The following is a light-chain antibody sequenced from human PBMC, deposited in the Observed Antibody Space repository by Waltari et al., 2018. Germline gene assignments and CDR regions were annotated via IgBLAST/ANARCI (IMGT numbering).Light chain of an antibody. Sequence: ETVVTQSPGTLSVSPGERATLSCRTSPSIGSSLAWYQQKPGQSPRLLIYRASTRATGIPARFSGSGSETEFTLTISSLQSEDSAVYYCQQYNNWSPGTFGQGTRVEV. CDR2: RAS. CDR3: QQYNNWSPGT. CDR1: PSIGSS. J-gene: IGKJ1*01. V-gene: IGKV3D-15*01.